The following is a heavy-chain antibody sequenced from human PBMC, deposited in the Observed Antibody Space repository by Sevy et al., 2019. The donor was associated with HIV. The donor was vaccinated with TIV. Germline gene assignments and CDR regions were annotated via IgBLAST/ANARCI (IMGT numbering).Heavy chain of an antibody. Sequence: GGSLRLSCAASGFTFSSYSMNWVRQAPGKGLEWVSSISSSSSYIYYADSVKGRFTISRDNAKNSLYLQMNSLRAEDMAVYYCASAPYYDFWSGYHYYFDYWGQGTLVTVSS. CDR2: ISSSSSYI. CDR1: GFTFSSYS. V-gene: IGHV3-21*01. CDR3: ASAPYYDFWSGYHYYFDY. J-gene: IGHJ4*02. D-gene: IGHD3-3*01.